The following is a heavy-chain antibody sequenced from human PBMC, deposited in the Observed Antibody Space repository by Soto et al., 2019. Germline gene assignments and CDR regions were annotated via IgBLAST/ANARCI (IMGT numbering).Heavy chain of an antibody. CDR2: ISGTGGST. V-gene: IGHV3-23*01. Sequence: EVQILESGGDSVQPGGSLRLSCAISGFTFRSYAMSWVRQAPGKGLEWVSGISGTGGSTYYADSVKGRFTISRDNSKNTLYLQMNSVRAEDTATYSCAKGPVMVQIFYFDYWGQGARVTVSS. D-gene: IGHD2-8*01. CDR1: GFTFRSYA. J-gene: IGHJ4*02. CDR3: AKGPVMVQIFYFDY.